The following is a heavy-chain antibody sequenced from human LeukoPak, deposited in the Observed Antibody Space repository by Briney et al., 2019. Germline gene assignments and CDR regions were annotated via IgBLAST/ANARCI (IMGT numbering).Heavy chain of an antibody. CDR1: GFTFSSYA. J-gene: IGHJ4*02. Sequence: PGGSLRLSCAASGFTFSSYAMSWVRQAPGKGLEWVSAISGSGGSTYYADSVKGRFTISRDNSKNTLYLQMNSLRAEDTAVYYCAKDPTVLRFLEWPKEVDYWGQGTLVTVSS. CDR3: AKDPTVLRFLEWPKEVDY. V-gene: IGHV3-23*01. CDR2: ISGSGGST. D-gene: IGHD3-3*01.